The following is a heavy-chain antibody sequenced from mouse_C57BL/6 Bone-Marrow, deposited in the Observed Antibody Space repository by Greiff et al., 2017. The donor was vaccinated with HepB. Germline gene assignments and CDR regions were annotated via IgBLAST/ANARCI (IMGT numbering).Heavy chain of an antibody. J-gene: IGHJ1*03. CDR3: AFYYGNFHWYFDV. CDR2: IHPSDSDT. V-gene: IGHV1-74*01. D-gene: IGHD2-1*01. Sequence: QVQLQQPGAELVKPGASVKVSCKASGYTFTSYWMHWVKQRPGQGLEWIGRIHPSDSDTNYNQKFKGKATLTVDKSSSTAYMQLSSLTSEDSAVYYCAFYYGNFHWYFDVWGTGTTVTVSS. CDR1: GYTFTSYW.